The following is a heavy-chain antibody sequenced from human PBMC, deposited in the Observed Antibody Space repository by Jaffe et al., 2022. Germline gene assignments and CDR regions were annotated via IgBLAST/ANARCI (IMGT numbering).Heavy chain of an antibody. D-gene: IGHD3-3*01. CDR2: IYYSGST. J-gene: IGHJ6*03. V-gene: IGHV4-61*01. CDR1: GGSVSSGSYY. CDR3: ARVNLGAGYDFWSGYYSGDMDV. Sequence: QVQLQESGPGLVKPSETLSLTCTVSGGSVSSGSYYWSWIRQPPGKGLEWIGYIYYSGSTNYNPSLKSRVTISVDTSKNQFSLKLSSVTAADTAVYYCARVNLGAGYDFWSGYYSGDMDVWGKGTTVTVSS.